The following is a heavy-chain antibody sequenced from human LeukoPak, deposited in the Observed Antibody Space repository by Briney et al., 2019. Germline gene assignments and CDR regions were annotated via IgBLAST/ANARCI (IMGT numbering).Heavy chain of an antibody. CDR2: ISHNGDNI. CDR3: AKDSNTWAFDY. J-gene: IGHJ4*02. CDR1: GFSFSSYG. V-gene: IGHV3-30*19. Sequence: PGGSLRLSCAASGFSFSSYGMHWVRQAPGKELEWVALISHNGDNIGHADSVKGRFTISRDNSKNTLYLQMNSLRTEDTAVYYCAKDSNTWAFDYWGQGTLVTVSS. D-gene: IGHD2-2*01.